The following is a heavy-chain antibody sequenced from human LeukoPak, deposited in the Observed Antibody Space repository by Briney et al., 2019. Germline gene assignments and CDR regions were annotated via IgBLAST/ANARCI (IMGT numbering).Heavy chain of an antibody. CDR3: TTPEERSDY. CDR1: GFTFSGSA. Sequence: PGGSLRLSCAASGFTFSGSAMHWVRQASGKGLEWVGRIRSKANSYATAYAASVKGRFTISRDDSKNTAYLQMNSLKTEDTAVYYCTTPEERSDYWGQGTLVTVSS. J-gene: IGHJ4*02. CDR2: IRSKANSYAT. V-gene: IGHV3-73*01.